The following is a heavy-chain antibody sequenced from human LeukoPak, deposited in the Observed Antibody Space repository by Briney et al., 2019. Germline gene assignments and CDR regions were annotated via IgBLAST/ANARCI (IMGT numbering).Heavy chain of an antibody. CDR2: IKQDGSEN. CDR3: ARGKLTYYDILTGSYYFDY. Sequence: PGGSLRLSCAASGFTFSSYWITWVRQAPGKGLEWVANIKQDGSENYYVDSVKGRFTISRDNAKNSLYLQMNSLRAEDTAVYYCARGKLTYYDILTGSYYFDYWGQGTLVTVSS. J-gene: IGHJ4*02. D-gene: IGHD3-9*01. V-gene: IGHV3-7*01. CDR1: GFTFSSYW.